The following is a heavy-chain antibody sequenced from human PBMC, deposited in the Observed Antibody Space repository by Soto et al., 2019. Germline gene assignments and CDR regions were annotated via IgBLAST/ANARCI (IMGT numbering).Heavy chain of an antibody. CDR2: INPNSGGT. CDR3: ARDPRYYDFWSGYLTFDP. Sequence: VKVSCKASGYTFTGYYMHWVRQAPGQGLEWMGWINPNSGGTNYAQKFQGRVTMTRDTSISTAYMELSRLRSDDTAVYYCARDPRYYDFWSGYLTFDPWGQGTLVTVSS. CDR1: GYTFTGYY. J-gene: IGHJ5*02. D-gene: IGHD3-3*01. V-gene: IGHV1-2*02.